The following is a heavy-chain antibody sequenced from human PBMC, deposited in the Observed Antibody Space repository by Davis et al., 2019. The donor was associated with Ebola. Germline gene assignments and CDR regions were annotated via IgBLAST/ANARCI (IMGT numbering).Heavy chain of an antibody. CDR2: IRTYSGNT. Sequence: ASVKVSCKASGYTFTSYGITWVRPAPGQGLEWMGWIRTYSGNTNYAQKLQGRVTVTTDTSTSTAYMELRSLRSDDTAVYYCARDVGMVYAYYFDYWGQGTLVTVSS. D-gene: IGHD2-8*01. J-gene: IGHJ4*02. CDR1: GYTFTSYG. V-gene: IGHV1-18*01. CDR3: ARDVGMVYAYYFDY.